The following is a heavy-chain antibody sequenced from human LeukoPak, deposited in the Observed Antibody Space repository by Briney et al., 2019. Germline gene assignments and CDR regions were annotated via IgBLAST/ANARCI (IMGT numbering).Heavy chain of an antibody. CDR2: ISAYNGNT. V-gene: IGHV1-18*01. Sequence: ASVKVSCKASGYTFTSYGISWVRQAPGQGLEWMGWISAYNGNTNYAQKLQGRVTMTTDTSTSTAYMELSSLRSEDTAVYYCARDGGLAREGDYFDYWGQGTLVTVSS. D-gene: IGHD6-19*01. CDR3: ARDGGLAREGDYFDY. CDR1: GYTFTSYG. J-gene: IGHJ4*02.